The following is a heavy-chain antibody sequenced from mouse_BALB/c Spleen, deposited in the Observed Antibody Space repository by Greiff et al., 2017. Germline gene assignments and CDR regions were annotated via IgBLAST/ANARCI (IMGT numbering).Heavy chain of an antibody. CDR3: ARLLRYMDY. D-gene: IGHD1-1*01. J-gene: IGHJ4*01. V-gene: IGHV1-14*01. Sequence: VQLKQSGPELVKPGASVKMSCKASGYTFTSYVMHWVKQKPGQGLEWIGYIDPYNGGTSYNQKFKGKATLTVDKSSSTAFMHLNSLTSEDSAVYYCARLLRYMDYWGQGTSVTVSS. CDR1: GYTFTSYV. CDR2: IDPYNGGT.